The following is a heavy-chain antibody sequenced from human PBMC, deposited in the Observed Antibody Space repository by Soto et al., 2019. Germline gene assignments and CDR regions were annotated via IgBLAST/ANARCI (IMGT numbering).Heavy chain of an antibody. J-gene: IGHJ4*02. D-gene: IGHD1-26*01. CDR2: IKSKTDGGTT. V-gene: IGHV3-15*07. Sequence: EVQLVESGGGLVKPGGSLRLSCAASGFTFSNAWMNWVRQAPGKGLEWVGRIKSKTDGGTTDYAAPVKGRFTISRDDSKNTLYLQMNSLKTEDTAVFYCTTVIEWELLFLDYWGQGTLVTVSS. CDR3: TTVIEWELLFLDY. CDR1: GFTFSNAW.